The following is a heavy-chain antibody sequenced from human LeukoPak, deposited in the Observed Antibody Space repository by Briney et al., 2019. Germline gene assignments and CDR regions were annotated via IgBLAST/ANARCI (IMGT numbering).Heavy chain of an antibody. Sequence: GASVKVSCKASGYTFTDYNIRWVRQAPGQGLEWMGWINPNSGGTNYAQRFQGMVTMTRDTSISTAYMDLGSLKSDDTATYFCSVWFGEFAHWGQGTLVTVSS. D-gene: IGHD3-10*01. CDR1: GYTFTDYN. V-gene: IGHV1-2*02. J-gene: IGHJ4*02. CDR2: INPNSGGT. CDR3: SVWFGEFAH.